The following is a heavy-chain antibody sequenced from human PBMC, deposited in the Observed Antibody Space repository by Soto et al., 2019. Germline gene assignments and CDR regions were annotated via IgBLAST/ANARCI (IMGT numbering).Heavy chain of an antibody. CDR2: IDWDDDK. CDR3: ARIRAEYSGYDLADY. J-gene: IGHJ4*02. Sequence: SGPTLVKPTQTLTLTCTFSGFSLSTSGMCVSWIRQPPGKALEWLARIDWDDDKYYSTSLKTRLTISKDTSKNQVVLTMTNMDPVDTATYYCARIRAEYSGYDLADYWGQGTLVTVSS. V-gene: IGHV2-70*11. CDR1: GFSLSTSGMC. D-gene: IGHD5-12*01.